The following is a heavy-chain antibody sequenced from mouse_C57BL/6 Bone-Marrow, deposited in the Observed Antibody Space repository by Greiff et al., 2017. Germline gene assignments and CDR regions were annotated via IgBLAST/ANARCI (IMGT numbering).Heavy chain of an antibody. CDR3: ARRGY. Sequence: EVQVVESGGDLVKPGGSLKLSCAASGFTFSSYGMSWVRQTPDKRLEWVATISSGGSYTYYPDSVKGRFTISRDNAKNTLYLQMSSLKSEDTAMYYCARRGYWGQGTTLTVSS. CDR2: ISSGGSYT. CDR1: GFTFSSYG. V-gene: IGHV5-6*01. J-gene: IGHJ2*01.